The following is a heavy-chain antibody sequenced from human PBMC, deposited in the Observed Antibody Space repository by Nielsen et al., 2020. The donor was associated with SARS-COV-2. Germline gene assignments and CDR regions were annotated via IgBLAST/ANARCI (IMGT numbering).Heavy chain of an antibody. J-gene: IGHJ4*02. D-gene: IGHD4-23*01. V-gene: IGHV1-18*01. CDR1: GYNFNTYG. CDR3: ARDQDPDGGVYGGYVMSGWWGY. Sequence: ASVKVSCKASGYNFNTYGLSWVRQAPGQGLEWMGWISGHNGNRNHVQKFQGRVTMTRDTSISTAYMELSRLRSDDTAVYYCARDQDPDGGVYGGYVMSGWWGYWGQGTLVSVSS. CDR2: ISGHNGNR.